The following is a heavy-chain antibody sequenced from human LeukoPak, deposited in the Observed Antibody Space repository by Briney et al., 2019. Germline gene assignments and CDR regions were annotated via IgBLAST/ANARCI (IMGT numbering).Heavy chain of an antibody. CDR1: GFTFSSYA. Sequence: GGSLRLSCAASGFTFSSYAMHWVHQAPGKGLEWVAVISYDGSNKYYADSVKGRFTISRDNSKNTLYLQMNSLRAEDTAVYYCARDYGGGYYGSGSYPRTGFDYWGQGTLVTVSS. CDR2: ISYDGSNK. J-gene: IGHJ4*02. CDR3: ARDYGGGYYGSGSYPRTGFDY. V-gene: IGHV3-30-3*01. D-gene: IGHD3-10*01.